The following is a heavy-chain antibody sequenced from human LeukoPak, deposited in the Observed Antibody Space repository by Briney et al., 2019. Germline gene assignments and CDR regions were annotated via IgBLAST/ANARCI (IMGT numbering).Heavy chain of an antibody. V-gene: IGHV3-33*06. Sequence: GRSLRLSCAASGFXFSNYGMHWVRQAPGKGLEWVAVIWYDGSDKYYADSVQGRFTISRDNSKNTLYVQMNSLRAEDTAVYYCAKGQELDDGVFDSWGQGTLVTVSS. CDR2: IWYDGSDK. CDR3: AKGQELDDGVFDS. D-gene: IGHD1-1*01. CDR1: GFXFSNYG. J-gene: IGHJ4*02.